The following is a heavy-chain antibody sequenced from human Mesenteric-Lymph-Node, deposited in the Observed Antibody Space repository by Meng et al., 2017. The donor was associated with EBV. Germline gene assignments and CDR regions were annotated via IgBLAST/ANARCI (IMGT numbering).Heavy chain of an antibody. Sequence: QIRVVEAGGGVVKPGGSLRLSCETSGFSFSSYGMHWVRQAPGKGLEWLAVIWYDGIKTYYADSVRGRFTISRDNSKSTLYLQMNSLRDEDTAIYYCAGAYAEFVDCWGQGTLVTVSS. D-gene: IGHD4-17*01. CDR3: AGAYAEFVDC. CDR2: IWYDGIKT. CDR1: GFSFSSYG. V-gene: IGHV3-33*01. J-gene: IGHJ4*02.